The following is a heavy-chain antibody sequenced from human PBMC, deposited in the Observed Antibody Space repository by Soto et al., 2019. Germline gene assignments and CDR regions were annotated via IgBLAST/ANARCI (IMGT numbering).Heavy chain of an antibody. CDR2: IYYSGST. V-gene: IGHV4-39*01. CDR3: ARQGIVVVVAATRPGRFDP. CDR1: GGSISSSSYY. Sequence: PSETLSLTCTVSGGSISSSSYYWGWIRQTPGKGLEWIGSIYYSGSTYYNPSLKSRVTISVDTSKNQFSLKLSSVTAADTAVYYCARQGIVVVVAATRPGRFDPWGQGTLVTVSS. J-gene: IGHJ5*02. D-gene: IGHD2-15*01.